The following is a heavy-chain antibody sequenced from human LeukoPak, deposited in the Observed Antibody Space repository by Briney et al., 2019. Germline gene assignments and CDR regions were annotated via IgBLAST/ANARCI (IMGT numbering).Heavy chain of an antibody. V-gene: IGHV1-69*04. CDR1: GYTFTSYG. Sequence: ASVKVSCKASGYTFTSYGISWVRQAPGQGLEWMGRIIPILGIANYAQKFQGRVTITADKSTSTAYMELSSLRSEDTAVYYCARSLEGSGSYSRDYWGQGTLVTVSS. J-gene: IGHJ4*02. CDR2: IIPILGIA. D-gene: IGHD3-10*01. CDR3: ARSLEGSGSYSRDY.